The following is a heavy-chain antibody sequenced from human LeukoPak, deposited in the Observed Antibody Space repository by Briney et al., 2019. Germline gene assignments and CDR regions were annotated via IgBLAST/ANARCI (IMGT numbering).Heavy chain of an antibody. J-gene: IGHJ3*02. V-gene: IGHV3-53*01. CDR3: ARDSGRFDVFDI. D-gene: IGHD3-10*01. CDR2: IYSDGRT. Sequence: GGSLRLSCAASGFTVSTNYMSWVRQAPGKGLEWGSVIYSDGRTYYADSVKGRFTISRDNSKNTLYLQMNSLRAEDTAVYYCARDSGRFDVFDIWGQGTMVTVSS. CDR1: GFTVSTNY.